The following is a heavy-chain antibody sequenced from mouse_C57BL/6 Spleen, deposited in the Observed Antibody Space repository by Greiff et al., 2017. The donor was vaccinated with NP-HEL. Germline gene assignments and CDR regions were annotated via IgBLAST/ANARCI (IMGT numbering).Heavy chain of an antibody. CDR3: ARPYYGSSYDY. Sequence: EVQLQQSGPELVKPGASVKISCKASGYTFTDYYMNWVKQSHGKSLEWIGDINPNNGGTSNNQKFKGKATLTVDKSSSTAYMELRSLTSKDSAVDYCARPYYGSSYDYWGQGTTLTVSS. V-gene: IGHV1-26*01. D-gene: IGHD1-1*01. CDR2: INPNNGGT. CDR1: GYTFTDYY. J-gene: IGHJ2*01.